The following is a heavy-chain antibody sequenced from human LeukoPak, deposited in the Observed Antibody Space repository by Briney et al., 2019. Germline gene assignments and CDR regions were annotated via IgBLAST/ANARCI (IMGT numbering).Heavy chain of an antibody. CDR2: LSPVLA. V-gene: IGHV1-69*13. Sequence: ASVKVSCKVAGGTINNFAISWVRQGPGQGLEWMGGLSPVLATYAQKFQGRVTITADESTDTVYMELGSLTSEDTATYFCARDREISARPGGWFDPWGQGTLVTVSS. J-gene: IGHJ5*02. D-gene: IGHD6-6*01. CDR1: GGTINNFA. CDR3: ARDREISARPGGWFDP.